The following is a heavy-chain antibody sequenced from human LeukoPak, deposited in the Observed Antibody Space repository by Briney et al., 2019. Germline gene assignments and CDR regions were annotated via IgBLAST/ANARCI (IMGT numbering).Heavy chain of an antibody. J-gene: IGHJ2*01. CDR2: IYTSGST. CDR3: AREEYSYGLRYFDL. CDR1: GGSISSYY. D-gene: IGHD5-18*01. V-gene: IGHV4-4*07. Sequence: SETLSLTCTVSGGSISSYYWSWIRQPAGKGLEWIGRIYTSGSTNYNPSLKSRVTMSVDTSKNQFSLKLSSVTAADTAVYYCAREEYSYGLRYFDLWGRGTLVTVSS.